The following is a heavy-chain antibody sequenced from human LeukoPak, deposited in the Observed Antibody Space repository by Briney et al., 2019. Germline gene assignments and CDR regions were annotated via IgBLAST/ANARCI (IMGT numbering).Heavy chain of an antibody. J-gene: IGHJ4*02. CDR1: GFTFSSYA. CDR2: ISSAGGST. V-gene: IGHV3-23*01. D-gene: IGHD6-13*01. Sequence: GGSLRLSCAASGFTFSSYAMSWVRQAPGKGLEWVSTISSAGGSTYYADSVKGRFTISRGNSKNTLYLQMDSLRADDTAVYYCAKVVIAAGCDYWGQGTLVTVSS. CDR3: AKVVIAAGCDY.